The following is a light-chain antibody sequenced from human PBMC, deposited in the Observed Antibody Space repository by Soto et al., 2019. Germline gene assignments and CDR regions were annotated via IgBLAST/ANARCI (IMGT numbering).Light chain of an antibody. CDR3: QQYGNSTPFT. CDR1: QSVPSTY. V-gene: IGKV3-20*01. Sequence: EIVLTQSPGTLSLSPGERATLSCRASQSVPSTYLAWYQQRPGQAPRLLIYGVSTRAPGIPDRFSGSGSGTDFTLTISRLEHEAFAVYLSQQYGNSTPFTFGPGTKVDIK. J-gene: IGKJ3*01. CDR2: GVS.